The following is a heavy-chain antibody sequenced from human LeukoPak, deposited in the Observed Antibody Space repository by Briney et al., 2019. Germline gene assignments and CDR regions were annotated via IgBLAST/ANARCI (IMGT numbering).Heavy chain of an antibody. J-gene: IGHJ5*02. CDR2: INRSGST. V-gene: IGHV4-34*01. CDR1: GGSFSGYY. D-gene: IGHD3-16*02. CDR3: ARRYDYVWGSYRYTWFDP. Sequence: SEALSLTCAVYGGSFSGYYWSWIRQPPGKGLEWIGEINRSGSTNYNPSLKSRVTISVDTSKNQFSLKLSSVTAADTAVYYCARRYDYVWGSYRYTWFDPWGQGTLVTVSS.